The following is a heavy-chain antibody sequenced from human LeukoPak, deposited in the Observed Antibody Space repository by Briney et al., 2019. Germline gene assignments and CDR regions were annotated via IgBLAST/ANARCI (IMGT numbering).Heavy chain of an antibody. V-gene: IGHV3-48*04. D-gene: IGHD6-13*01. Sequence: GGSLRLSCAASGFTFSSYSMNWVRQAPGKGLEWASSMSSSGNTIYYADSVKGRFTISRDNAKDSLYLQMNSLRAEDTAVYYCARDQRYSSSSPHGYWGQGTLVTVSS. CDR2: MSSSGNTI. J-gene: IGHJ4*02. CDR1: GFTFSSYS. CDR3: ARDQRYSSSSPHGY.